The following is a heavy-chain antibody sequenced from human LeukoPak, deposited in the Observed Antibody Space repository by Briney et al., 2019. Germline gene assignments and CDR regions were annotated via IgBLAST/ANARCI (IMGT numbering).Heavy chain of an antibody. V-gene: IGHV4-34*01. Sequence: SETLSLTCAVYGGSFSGYYWSWIRQPPGKGLEWIGEINHSGSTNYNPSLKSRVTISVDTSKNQFYLKLSSVTAADTAVSYCGRACPHQISYYYGSGSYRRPPHWFDPRGQGTLVTVSS. CDR1: GGSFSGYY. J-gene: IGHJ5*02. CDR3: GRACPHQISYYYGSGSYRRPPHWFDP. D-gene: IGHD3-10*01. CDR2: INHSGST.